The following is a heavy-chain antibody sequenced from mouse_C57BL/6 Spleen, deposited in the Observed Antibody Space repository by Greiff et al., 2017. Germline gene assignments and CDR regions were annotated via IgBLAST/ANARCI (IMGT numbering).Heavy chain of an antibody. Sequence: VQLQQSGPELVKPGASVKISCKASGYSFTGYYMNWVKQSPEKSLEWIGEINPSTGGTTYNQKFKAKATLTVDKSSSTAYMQLKSLTSEDSAVYYCARRGYDYDGAWFAYWGQGTLVTVSA. J-gene: IGHJ3*01. D-gene: IGHD2-4*01. V-gene: IGHV1-42*01. CDR2: INPSTGGT. CDR3: ARRGYDYDGAWFAY. CDR1: GYSFTGYY.